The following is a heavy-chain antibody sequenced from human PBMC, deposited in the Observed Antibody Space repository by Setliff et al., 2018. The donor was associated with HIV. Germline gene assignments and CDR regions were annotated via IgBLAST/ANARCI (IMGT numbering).Heavy chain of an antibody. V-gene: IGHV4-39*07. J-gene: IGHJ4*02. D-gene: IGHD6-13*01. Sequence: SETLSLTCTVSGGSISSGNYYWGWIRQTPGKGLEWIGSIYYSGTTYYNPSLKSRVTMSIDTSTSRLSLKVHSVTAADTAMYYCARGSHGTSWTDYWGQGTLVTVSS. CDR1: GGSISSGNYY. CDR2: IYYSGTT. CDR3: ARGSHGTSWTDY.